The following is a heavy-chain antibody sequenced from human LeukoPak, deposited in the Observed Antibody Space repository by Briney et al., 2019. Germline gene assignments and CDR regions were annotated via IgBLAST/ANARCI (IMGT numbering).Heavy chain of an antibody. CDR2: IYYTGST. D-gene: IGHD3-16*01. CDR1: GGSISNNIYY. V-gene: IGHV4-39*07. CDR3: ARALQPLGVDY. J-gene: IGHJ4*02. Sequence: PSETLSLTCTVSGGSISNNIYYWGWIRQPPGKGLEWIGSIYYTGSTYYSPSLKSRVTISVDMSKNQFSLNLSSVTAADTAVYYCARALQPLGVDYWGQGTLVTVSS.